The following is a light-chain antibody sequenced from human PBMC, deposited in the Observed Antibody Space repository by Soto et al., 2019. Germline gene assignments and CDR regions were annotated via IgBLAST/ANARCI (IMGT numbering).Light chain of an antibody. CDR2: GAS. CDR3: QQYKNWPPPT. CDR1: QSVSRD. Sequence: EIVMTQSPATLSVSPGERATLSCRASQSVSRDLAWYQQKPGQAPRLLIYGASSRATGLPARFSGSGSGTEFTLTISSLQSEDFAVYYCQQYKNWPPPTFGGGTKVQIK. V-gene: IGKV3-15*01. J-gene: IGKJ4*01.